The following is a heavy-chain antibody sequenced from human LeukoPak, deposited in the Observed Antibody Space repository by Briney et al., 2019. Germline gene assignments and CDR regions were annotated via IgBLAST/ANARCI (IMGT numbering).Heavy chain of an antibody. J-gene: IGHJ4*02. CDR1: GFSFSSYA. Sequence: PGGSLRLSCAASGFSFSSYAMHWVRQAPGKGLEWVAVISYDGSNKYYADSVKGRFTISRDNSKNTLYLQMNSLRAEDTAVYYCARARKQLVQPFLDYWGQGTLVTVSS. CDR2: ISYDGSNK. V-gene: IGHV3-30-3*01. D-gene: IGHD6-13*01. CDR3: ARARKQLVQPFLDY.